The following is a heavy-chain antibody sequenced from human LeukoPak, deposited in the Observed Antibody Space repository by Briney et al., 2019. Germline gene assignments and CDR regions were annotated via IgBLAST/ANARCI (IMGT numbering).Heavy chain of an antibody. Sequence: SETLSLTCTVSGGSISSYYWSWIRQPPGKGLEWIGYIYYSGSTNYNPSLKSRVTISVDTSKNQFSLELSSVTAADTAVYYCARVLTDSSGYFNWFDPWGQGTLVTVSS. CDR1: GGSISSYY. J-gene: IGHJ5*02. D-gene: IGHD3-22*01. CDR3: ARVLTDSSGYFNWFDP. V-gene: IGHV4-59*01. CDR2: IYYSGST.